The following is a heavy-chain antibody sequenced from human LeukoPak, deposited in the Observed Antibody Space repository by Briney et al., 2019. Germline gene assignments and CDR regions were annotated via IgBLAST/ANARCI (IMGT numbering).Heavy chain of an antibody. D-gene: IGHD3-16*01. Sequence: GGSLRLSCAASGFAFSDYSMNWVRQAPGKGLEWISAITSDSNLIYYADSMRGRITISRDDAENSVYLQMNGLRAEDTAIYYCASGGATVWGYWGQGALVIVSS. J-gene: IGHJ4*02. V-gene: IGHV3-21*06. CDR3: ASGGATVWGY. CDR1: GFAFSDYS. CDR2: ITSDSNLI.